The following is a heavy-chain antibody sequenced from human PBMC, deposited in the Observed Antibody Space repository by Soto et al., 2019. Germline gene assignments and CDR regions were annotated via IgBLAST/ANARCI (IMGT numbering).Heavy chain of an antibody. D-gene: IGHD5-18*01. J-gene: IGHJ4*02. CDR3: ARDQAMAQFDY. CDR2: INAYNGNT. Sequence: QVQLVQSGAEVXXPGASVKVSCKASGYTFTNYGISWVRQAPGQGLEWMGWINAYNGNTKYAQKLQGRVTMTTDTSTSTAYMELRSLRSDDTAVYYCARDQAMAQFDYWGQGTLVTVSS. V-gene: IGHV1-18*01. CDR1: GYTFTNYG.